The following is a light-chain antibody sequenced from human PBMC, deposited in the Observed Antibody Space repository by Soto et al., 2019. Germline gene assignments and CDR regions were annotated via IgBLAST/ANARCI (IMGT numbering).Light chain of an antibody. CDR1: QSVSSSY. CDR3: MQYGSSPLFT. CDR2: GAS. Sequence: EIVLTQSPGTLSLSPGERATLSCRASQSVSSSYLAWYQQKPGQAPRLLIYGASSRATGSPARFSGSGSGTDLTLTISRLKPEDFAVYYCMQYGSSPLFTFGPGTKVDIK. V-gene: IGKV3-20*01. J-gene: IGKJ3*01.